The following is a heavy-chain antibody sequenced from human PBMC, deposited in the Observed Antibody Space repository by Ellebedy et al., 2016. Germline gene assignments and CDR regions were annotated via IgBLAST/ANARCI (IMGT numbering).Heavy chain of an antibody. D-gene: IGHD1-26*01. Sequence: SETLSLTCTVSGGSISSYYWSWIRQPPGKGLEWIGYIYYSGSTNYNPSLKSRVTISVDTSKNQFSLKLSSVTAADTAVYYCARNLYSGSYYSGWFDPWGQGTLVTVSS. CDR2: IYYSGST. CDR3: ARNLYSGSYYSGWFDP. CDR1: GGSISSYY. J-gene: IGHJ5*02. V-gene: IGHV4-59*12.